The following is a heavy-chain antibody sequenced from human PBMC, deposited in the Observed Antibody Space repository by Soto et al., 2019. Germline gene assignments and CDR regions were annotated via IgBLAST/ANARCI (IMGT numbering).Heavy chain of an antibody. CDR1: GHTFTSYA. J-gene: IGHJ3*02. CDR3: ATTSGPAPHDAFDI. Sequence: ASVKSPCKASGHTFTSYAMHLVRQAPGQRLDWMGWINAGNGNTKYSKNVQGRVTITRETSGSAAYMELSSLRCEDVAVYYCATTSGPAPHDAFDIWGQGTMVTFSS. D-gene: IGHD2-2*01. CDR2: INAGNGNT. V-gene: IGHV1-3*01.